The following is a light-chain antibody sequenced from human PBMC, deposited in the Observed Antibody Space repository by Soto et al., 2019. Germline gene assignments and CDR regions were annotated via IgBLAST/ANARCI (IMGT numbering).Light chain of an antibody. J-gene: IGKJ2*01. Sequence: DIQMTQSPSSLSASVGDRITITCRASQSISNYLNWYQQKPGKAPKLLIYAASSLQSGVPSRFSGSGSGTDFTLTISSQQLEDFATYYCQQSYSTSYPFGQGPKLEIK. CDR2: AAS. CDR3: QQSYSTSYP. V-gene: IGKV1-39*01. CDR1: QSISNY.